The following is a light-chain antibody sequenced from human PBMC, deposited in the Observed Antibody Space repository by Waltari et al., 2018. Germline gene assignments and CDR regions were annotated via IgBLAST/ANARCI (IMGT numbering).Light chain of an antibody. CDR3: KQYNNYWET. CDR2: KAS. V-gene: IGKV1-5*03. J-gene: IGKJ1*01. CDR1: QSIRNW. Sequence: DIQMTQSPSTLSASVGDRVTITCRASQSIRNWLAWYQQKPGKAPKLLIYKASSLESGVPSRFTGRGSGTEFTLTISSLQPDDSATYYCKQYNNYWETFGQGTRVEIK.